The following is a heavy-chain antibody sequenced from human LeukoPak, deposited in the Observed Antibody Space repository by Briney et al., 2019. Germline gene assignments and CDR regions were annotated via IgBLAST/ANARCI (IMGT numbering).Heavy chain of an antibody. Sequence: SETLSLTCAVYGGSFSGYYWSWIRQPPGKGLEWIGEINHSGSTNYNPSLKSRVIIMIVTPKNHFSLTLSSVTAADTAVYYCARSDGYGLVGIWGQGTMVTVSS. CDR1: GGSFSGYY. CDR2: INHSGST. D-gene: IGHD3-10*01. CDR3: ARSDGYGLVGI. V-gene: IGHV4-34*01. J-gene: IGHJ3*02.